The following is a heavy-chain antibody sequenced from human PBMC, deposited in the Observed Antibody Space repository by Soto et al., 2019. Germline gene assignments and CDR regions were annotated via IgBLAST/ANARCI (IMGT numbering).Heavy chain of an antibody. Sequence: GASVKVSCTASGYTFNSYYMHWVRQEPGQGLEWMGIINPSGGSTSYAQKLQGRVTMTTDTSTSTAYMELRSLRSDDTAVYYCARVGIAAAVAWFDPWGQGTLVTVSS. CDR1: GYTFNSYY. CDR2: INPSGGST. V-gene: IGHV1-46*02. D-gene: IGHD6-13*01. CDR3: ARVGIAAAVAWFDP. J-gene: IGHJ5*02.